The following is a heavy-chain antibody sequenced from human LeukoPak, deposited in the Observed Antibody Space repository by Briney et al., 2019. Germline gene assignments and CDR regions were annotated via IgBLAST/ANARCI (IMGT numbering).Heavy chain of an antibody. D-gene: IGHD6-13*01. CDR1: GDSVSSNSAG. CDR2: IYYRSKWYN. J-gene: IGHJ4*02. V-gene: IGHV6-1*01. Sequence: SQTLSLTCAISGDSVSSNSAGWNWIRQSPSRGLEWLGRIYYRSKWYNDYAVSLRSRISINPDTSKNHFSLKLSSVTAADTAVYYCAIRGSSSWYVFDYSGQGTLVTVSS. CDR3: AIRGSSSWYVFDY.